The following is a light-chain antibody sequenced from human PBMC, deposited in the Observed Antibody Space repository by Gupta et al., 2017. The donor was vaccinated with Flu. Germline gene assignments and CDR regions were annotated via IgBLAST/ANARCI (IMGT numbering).Light chain of an antibody. CDR2: AAS. V-gene: IGKV1-39*01. Sequence: DTQMTQSPSSLSASVGDRVSITCRASQSIDRYLNWYQQTSGKAPKLLIYAASALQSGVPSRFSSSGSGTDFTLTISKLQPEDFAVYYCQQSHSRPPTFGGGTKVEIK. CDR1: QSIDRY. J-gene: IGKJ4*01. CDR3: QQSHSRPPT.